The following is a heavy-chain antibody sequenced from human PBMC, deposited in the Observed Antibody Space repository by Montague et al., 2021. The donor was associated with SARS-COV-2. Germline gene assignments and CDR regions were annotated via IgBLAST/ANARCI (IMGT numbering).Heavy chain of an antibody. Sequence: SLRLSCAASGFTFSSYGMHWVRQAPGKGLEWVAVIWYDGSNIYYADSVKGRFTISRDNSKNTLYLQMNSLRAEDTAVYYCARDFGILAGTAPEDYWGQGTLVTVSS. V-gene: IGHV3-33*01. J-gene: IGHJ4*02. D-gene: IGHD3-9*01. CDR1: GFTFSSYG. CDR2: IWYDGSNI. CDR3: ARDFGILAGTAPEDY.